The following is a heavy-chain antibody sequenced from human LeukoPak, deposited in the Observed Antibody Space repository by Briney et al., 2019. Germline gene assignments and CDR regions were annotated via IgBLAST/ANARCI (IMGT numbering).Heavy chain of an antibody. Sequence: ASVKVSCKASGYTFTSYDINWVGQATGQGLEWMGWMNPNNGNTGYAQRFQGRVTLTRDTSISTAYMELSSLRSEDTAVYYCARGFLGYDSSDYAFSYYWGQGTLVTVSS. CDR1: GYTFTSYD. V-gene: IGHV1-8*01. CDR3: ARGFLGYDSSDYAFSYY. D-gene: IGHD3-22*01. CDR2: MNPNNGNT. J-gene: IGHJ4*02.